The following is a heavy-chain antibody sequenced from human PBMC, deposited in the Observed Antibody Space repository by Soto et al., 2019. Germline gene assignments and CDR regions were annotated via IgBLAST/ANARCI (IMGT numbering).Heavy chain of an antibody. CDR2: ITGSGDST. CDR3: AKEYSTSFDY. V-gene: IGHV3-23*01. CDR1: GFTFKSYA. D-gene: IGHD6-6*01. Sequence: GGSLRLSCAASGFTFKSYAVSWVRQAPGKGLEWVSVITGSGDSTYYADSVKGRFTISRDNSKNTLYLQMSSLRAEDTAVYYCAKEYSTSFDYWGQGAPVTVSS. J-gene: IGHJ4*02.